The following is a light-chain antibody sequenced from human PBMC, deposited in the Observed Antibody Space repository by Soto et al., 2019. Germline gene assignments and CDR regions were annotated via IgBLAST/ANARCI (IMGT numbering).Light chain of an antibody. Sequence: EIVLTQSPGTLSLSPGERATLSCRASQSVSSSYLGWFQQKPGQAPRLLIYGASSRATGIPDRFSGSGSATDFTLTISRLEAEDAAVYYCHKDGSAPPYTFDQGTNLEIK. V-gene: IGKV3-20*01. CDR3: HKDGSAPPYT. J-gene: IGKJ2*01. CDR1: QSVSSSY. CDR2: GAS.